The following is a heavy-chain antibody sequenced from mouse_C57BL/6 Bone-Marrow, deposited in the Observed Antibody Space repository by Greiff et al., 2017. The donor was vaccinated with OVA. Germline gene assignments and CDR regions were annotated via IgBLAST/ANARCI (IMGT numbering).Heavy chain of an antibody. CDR3: AIWDGGFDY. D-gene: IGHD4-1*01. CDR1: GYSFTGYY. CDR2: INPSTGGT. J-gene: IGHJ2*01. V-gene: IGHV1-42*01. Sequence: EVKVEESGPELVKPGASVKISCKASGYSFTGYYMNWVKQSPEKSLEWIGEINPSTGGTTYNQKFKAKATLTVDKSSSTAYMQLKSLTSEDSAVYYCAIWDGGFDYWGQGTTLTVSS.